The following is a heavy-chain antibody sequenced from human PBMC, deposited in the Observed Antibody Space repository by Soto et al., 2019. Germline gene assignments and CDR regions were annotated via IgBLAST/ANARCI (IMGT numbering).Heavy chain of an antibody. Sequence: GGSLRLSCAGSGFTFVDYAMTWVRQAPGKGLELVSRISGSGGATHFADSVKGRFTISRDNSKNTLYLQMNSLRAEDTDVYYCAKLVTAAGTTAEDYYYYYGMDVWGQGTTVTVSS. D-gene: IGHD6-13*01. J-gene: IGHJ6*02. CDR3: AKLVTAAGTTAEDYYYYYGMDV. CDR2: ISGSGGAT. CDR1: GFTFVDYA. V-gene: IGHV3-23*01.